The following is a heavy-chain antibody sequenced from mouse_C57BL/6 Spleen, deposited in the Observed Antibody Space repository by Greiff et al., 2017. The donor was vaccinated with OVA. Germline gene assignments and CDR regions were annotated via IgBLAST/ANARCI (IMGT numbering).Heavy chain of an antibody. CDR3: ARSRPWFAY. J-gene: IGHJ3*01. CDR1: GYTFTSYW. Sequence: QVHVKQPGAELVRPGSSVKLSCKASGYTFTSYWMHWVKQRPIQGLEWIGNIDPSDSETHYNQKFKDKATLTVDKSSSTAYMQLSSLTSEDSAVYYCARSRPWFAYWGQGTLVTVSA. V-gene: IGHV1-52*01. CDR2: IDPSDSET.